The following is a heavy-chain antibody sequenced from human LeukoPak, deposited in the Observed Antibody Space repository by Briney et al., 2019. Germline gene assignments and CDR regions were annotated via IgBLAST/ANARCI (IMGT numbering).Heavy chain of an antibody. J-gene: IGHJ4*02. V-gene: IGHV4-59*01. CDR1: GGSISSYY. CDR2: IYYSGST. D-gene: IGHD1-26*01. Sequence: SESLSLTCTVSGGSISSYYWSWIRQPPGKGLEWIGYIYYSGSTNYNPSLKSRVTISVDTSKNQFSLKLSSVTAADTAVYYCARVGDNFDYWGQGALVTVSS. CDR3: ARVGDNFDY.